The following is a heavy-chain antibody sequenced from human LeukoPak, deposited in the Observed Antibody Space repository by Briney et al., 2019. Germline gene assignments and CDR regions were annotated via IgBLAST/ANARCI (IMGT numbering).Heavy chain of an antibody. J-gene: IGHJ6*03. CDR3: ARDTSGPKPILYSSSYMDV. V-gene: IGHV3-7*01. CDR2: SKEDESEK. CDR1: GYTSSTSC. D-gene: IGHD3-3*01. Sequence: GGSLRLSCAPSGYTSSTSCMNSVRQAPGKGLEWVANSKEDESEKYYLDSVKGRFTISRDNAKNTLYLEINSLRAEDTAVYYCARDTSGPKPILYSSSYMDVWGKGTTVTVSS.